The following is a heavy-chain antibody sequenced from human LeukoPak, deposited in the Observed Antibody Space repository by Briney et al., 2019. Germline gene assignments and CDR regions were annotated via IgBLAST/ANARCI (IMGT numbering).Heavy chain of an antibody. J-gene: IGHJ4*02. CDR1: GFTFSSCG. CDR2: IRYVGSDK. CDR3: AKWSIISYPPGDY. Sequence: GGSLRLSCAASGFTFSSCGMHWVRQAPGKGLEWVAFIRYVGSDKYYADSVKGRFTISRDNSKNTLYLQMNSLRAEDTAVYYCAKWSIISYPPGDYWGQGTLVTVSS. D-gene: IGHD3-10*01. V-gene: IGHV3-30*02.